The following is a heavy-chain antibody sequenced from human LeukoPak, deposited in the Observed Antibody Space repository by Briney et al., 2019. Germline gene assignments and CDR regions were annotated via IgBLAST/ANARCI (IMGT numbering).Heavy chain of an antibody. CDR1: GITLSNYG. CDR2: ISDTGGST. Sequence: GGSLRLSCAVSGITLSNYGMSWVRQAPGKGLQWVAGISDTGGSTNYADSVKGRLTISRDSVKDSLYLLMNSLRVEDTAVYFCVTDYLGESGAGGCWGQGTLVTVSS. J-gene: IGHJ4*02. CDR3: VTDYLGESGAGGC. V-gene: IGHV3-23*01. D-gene: IGHD7-27*01.